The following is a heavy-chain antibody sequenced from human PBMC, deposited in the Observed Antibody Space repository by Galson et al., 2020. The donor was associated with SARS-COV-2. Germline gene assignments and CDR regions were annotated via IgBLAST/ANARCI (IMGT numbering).Heavy chain of an antibody. Sequence: ASVKVSCQASGFSFTDYYIHWVRQAPGEGLEWPGGVNPNTGDRKYQEKFQGRISLTRDTSLSTAYMELSRVTSDDTAIYYCARDRISAPDDFDYWGQGTLVTVSS. CDR3: ARDRISAPDDFDY. D-gene: IGHD6-13*01. CDR2: VNPNTGDR. V-gene: IGHV1-2*02. J-gene: IGHJ4*02. CDR1: GFSFTDYY.